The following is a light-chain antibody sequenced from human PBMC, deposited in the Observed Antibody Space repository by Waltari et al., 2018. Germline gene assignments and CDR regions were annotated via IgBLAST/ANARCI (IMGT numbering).Light chain of an antibody. CDR1: QSVSSY. J-gene: IGKJ4*01. V-gene: IGKV3-11*01. CDR3: QQRSNWPLT. CDR2: DPS. Sequence: EIVLTQSPATLSLFPGERATLSCRASQSVSSYLAWYQQKPGQAPRLVIYDPSNRATGIPARFSGSGSGTDFTLTISSLEPEDFAVYYCQQRSNWPLTFGGGTRVKIK.